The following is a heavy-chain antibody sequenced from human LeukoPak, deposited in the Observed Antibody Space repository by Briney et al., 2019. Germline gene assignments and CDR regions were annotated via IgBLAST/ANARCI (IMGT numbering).Heavy chain of an antibody. V-gene: IGHV4-4*07. CDR2: ISSSGGT. D-gene: IGHD3-16*01. CDR3: AREGRSATDGY. CDR1: GGSLSIYY. J-gene: IGHJ4*02. Sequence: SETLSLTCTVPGGSLSIYYWTCIRQPAGKGLEWIGRISSSGGTDYNPSLQSRVTMSVDSSKNQFSLKLSSMTAADTAVYYCAREGRSATDGYWGQGTLVTVSS.